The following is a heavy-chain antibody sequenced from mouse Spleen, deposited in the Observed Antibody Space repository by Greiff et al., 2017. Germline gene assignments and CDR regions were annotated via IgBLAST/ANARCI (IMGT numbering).Heavy chain of an antibody. CDR2: LDPEDGDT. V-gene: IGHV14-1*01. D-gene: IGHD2-2*01. CDR1: GFNIKDYY. CDR3: TTGIYGYDGAWFAY. J-gene: IGHJ3*01. Sequence: VHVKQSGAELVRPGASVKLSCTASGFNIKDYYMHWVKQRPEQGLEWIGRLDPEDGDTEYAPKFQGKATMTADTSSNTAYLQLSSLTSEDTAVYYCTTGIYGYDGAWFAYWGQGTLVTVSA.